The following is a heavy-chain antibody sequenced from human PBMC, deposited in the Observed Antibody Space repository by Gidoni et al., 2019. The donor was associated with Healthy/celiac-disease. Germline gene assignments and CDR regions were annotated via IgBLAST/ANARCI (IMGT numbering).Heavy chain of an antibody. CDR2: INPNSGGT. V-gene: IGHV1-2*02. J-gene: IGHJ4*02. CDR1: GYTFTGYY. CDR3: ARVGNNTPLGEGFGY. Sequence: QVQLVQSGAEVKQPGASVKVSCKASGYTFTGYYMHWVRQAPREGLEWMGWINPNSGGTNYAQKFQGRVTMTRDTSISTAYMELSRLRSDDTAVYYCARVGNNTPLGEGFGYWGQGTLVTVSS. D-gene: IGHD3-16*01.